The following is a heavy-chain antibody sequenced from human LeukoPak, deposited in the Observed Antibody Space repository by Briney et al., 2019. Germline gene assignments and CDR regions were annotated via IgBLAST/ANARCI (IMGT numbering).Heavy chain of an antibody. CDR1: GYTFTSYA. V-gene: IGHV1-3*01. CDR3: ARQLRYFDWLPQGVGAFDI. CDR2: INAGNGNT. Sequence: ASVKVSCKASGYTFTSYAMHWVRQAPGQRLEWMGWINAGNGNTKYSQKFQGRVTITRDTSASTAYMELSSLRSEDTAVYYCARQLRYFDWLPQGVGAFDIWGQGTMVTVSS. D-gene: IGHD3-9*01. J-gene: IGHJ3*02.